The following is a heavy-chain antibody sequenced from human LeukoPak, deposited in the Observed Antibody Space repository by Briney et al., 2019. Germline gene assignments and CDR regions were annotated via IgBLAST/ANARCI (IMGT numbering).Heavy chain of an antibody. Sequence: SETLSLTCTVSGGSISSYYWSWIRQPPGKGLEWIGHIYGSGSTNYNPSLKSRVTLSADTSKNQFSLKLSSVTAADTAVYYCAREGTSGTHLNWFDPWGQGTLVTVSS. CDR3: AREGTSGTHLNWFDP. J-gene: IGHJ5*02. D-gene: IGHD1-1*01. CDR1: GGSISSYY. CDR2: IYGSGST. V-gene: IGHV4-59*01.